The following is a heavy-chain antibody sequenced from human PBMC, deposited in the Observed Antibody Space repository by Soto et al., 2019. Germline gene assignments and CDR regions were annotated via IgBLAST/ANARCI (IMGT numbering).Heavy chain of an antibody. J-gene: IGHJ4*02. CDR2: ITWNSRHI. CDR1: GFNFDDSA. Sequence: GGSLRLSCVASGFNFDDSAMNRVRQVPGKGLEWVSGITWNSRHILYADSVKGRFTISRDNAKKSLYLELNSLRPEDTALYYCAKGRSSMIVVVMDYWGQGTPVTVSS. V-gene: IGHV3-9*01. CDR3: AKGRSSMIVVVMDY. D-gene: IGHD3-22*01.